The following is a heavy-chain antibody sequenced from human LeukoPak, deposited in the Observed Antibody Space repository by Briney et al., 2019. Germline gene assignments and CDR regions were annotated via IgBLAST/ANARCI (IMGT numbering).Heavy chain of an antibody. Sequence: PSQTLSLTCTVSGGSISSGSYSWSWIRQPPGKGLEWIGYIYHSGSTYYNPSLKSRVTISVDRSKNQFSLKLSSVTAADTAVYYCARRVTYSSRTNGGAFDIWGQGTMVTVSS. CDR1: GGSISSGSYS. CDR3: ARRVTYSSRTNGGAFDI. V-gene: IGHV4-30-2*01. CDR2: IYHSGST. D-gene: IGHD6-19*01. J-gene: IGHJ3*02.